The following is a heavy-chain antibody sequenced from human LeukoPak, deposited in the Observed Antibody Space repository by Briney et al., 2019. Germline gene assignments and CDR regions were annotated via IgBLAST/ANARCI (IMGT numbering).Heavy chain of an antibody. CDR3: AKYPGSGRYDY. D-gene: IGHD1-26*01. V-gene: IGHV3-30*02. J-gene: IGHJ4*02. CDR1: GFTFRSYG. CDR2: IRYGGSNK. Sequence: PGGSLRLSCPASGFTFRSYGMHWVRQAPGKGLEWVAFIRYGGSNKYYADSVKGRFTISRDNSKNTLYLEMNSLRGEDTAVYYCAKYPGSGRYDYWGEGTLVSVSS.